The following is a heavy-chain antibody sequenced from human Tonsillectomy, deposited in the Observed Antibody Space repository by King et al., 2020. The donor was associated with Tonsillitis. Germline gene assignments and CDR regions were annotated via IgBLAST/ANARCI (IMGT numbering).Heavy chain of an antibody. CDR1: GYTFTGYY. CDR3: ARDMLATVTPTNYYYYGMDV. Sequence: VQLVESGAEVKKPGASVKVSCKASGYTFTGYYIHWVRQAPGQGLEWMGWINPNSGGTYYAQKFQGRVTMTRDTSISTAYRELSRLTSDDTAVYYCARDMLATVTPTNYYYYGMDVWGQGTTVTVSS. V-gene: IGHV1-2*02. D-gene: IGHD4-17*01. J-gene: IGHJ6*02. CDR2: INPNSGGT.